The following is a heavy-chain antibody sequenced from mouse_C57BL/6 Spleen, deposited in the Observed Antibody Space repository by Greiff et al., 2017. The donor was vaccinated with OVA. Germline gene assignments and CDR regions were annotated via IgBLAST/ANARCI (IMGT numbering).Heavy chain of an antibody. CDR2: IYPSDSET. Sequence: QVQLKQPGAELVRPGSSVKLSCKASGYTFTSYWMDWVKQRPGQGLEWIGNIYPSDSETHYNQKFKDKATLTVDKSSSTAYMQLSSLTSEDSAVYYCARSDGYDRYFDYWGQGTTLTVSS. D-gene: IGHD2-2*01. CDR1: GYTFTSYW. CDR3: ARSDGYDRYFDY. V-gene: IGHV1-61*01. J-gene: IGHJ2*01.